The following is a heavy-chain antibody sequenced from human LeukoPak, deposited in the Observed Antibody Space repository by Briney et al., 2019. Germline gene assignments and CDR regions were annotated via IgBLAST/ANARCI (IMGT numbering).Heavy chain of an antibody. CDR2: INHSGST. J-gene: IGHJ4*02. V-gene: IGHV4-34*01. Sequence: PSETLSLTCAVYGGSFSGYYWSWIRQPPGKGLEWIGEINHSGSTNYNPSLKSRVTISVDTSKNQFSLKLSSVTAADTAVYYCARLGGRGSYGKIDYWGQGTLVTVSS. D-gene: IGHD1-26*01. CDR1: GGSFSGYY. CDR3: ARLGGRGSYGKIDY.